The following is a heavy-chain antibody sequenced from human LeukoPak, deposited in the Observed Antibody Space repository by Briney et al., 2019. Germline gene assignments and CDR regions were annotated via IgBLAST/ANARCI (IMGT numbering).Heavy chain of an antibody. CDR2: ISHDGSRT. CDR1: GFTFSSYW. D-gene: IGHD3-16*01. Sequence: GGSLRLSCTASGFTFSSYWMHWVRQAPGTGLVCVSRISHDGSRTSYADPVKRRFTISRDNAENTLFLQMTSLRAEDTAVYYCARFRGQGGDLDIWGQRTMVTVSS. J-gene: IGHJ3*02. V-gene: IGHV3-74*01. CDR3: ARFRGQGGDLDI.